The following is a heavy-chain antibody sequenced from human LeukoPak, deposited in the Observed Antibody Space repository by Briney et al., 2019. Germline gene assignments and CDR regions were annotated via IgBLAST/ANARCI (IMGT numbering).Heavy chain of an antibody. J-gene: IGHJ5*02. V-gene: IGHV4-30-2*01. CDR1: GGSISSGGYS. CDR3: ARVTMVRGVHP. CDR2: IYHSGST. Sequence: PSETLSLTCAVSGGSISSGGYSWSWIRQPPGKGLEWIGYIYHSGSTYYNPSLKSRVTISVDRSKNQFSLKLSSVTAADTAVHYCARVTMVRGVHPWGQGTLVTVSS. D-gene: IGHD3-10*01.